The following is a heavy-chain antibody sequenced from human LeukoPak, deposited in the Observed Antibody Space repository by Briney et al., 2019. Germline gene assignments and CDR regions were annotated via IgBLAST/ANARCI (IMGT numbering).Heavy chain of an antibody. J-gene: IGHJ4*02. Sequence: ASVKVSCKASGGTFSSYAISWVRQAPGQGLEWMGGIIPIFGTANYARKFQGRVTITADKSTSTAYMELSSLRSEDTAVYYCAREVAAYRFDYWGQGTLVTVSS. D-gene: IGHD6-13*01. CDR3: AREVAAYRFDY. CDR1: GGTFSSYA. CDR2: IIPIFGTA. V-gene: IGHV1-69*06.